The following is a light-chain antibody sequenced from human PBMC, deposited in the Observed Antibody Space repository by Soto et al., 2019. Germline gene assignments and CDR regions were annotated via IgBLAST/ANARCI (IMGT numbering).Light chain of an antibody. V-gene: IGLV2-14*01. Sequence: QSALTQPASVSGSPGQSVTISCTGTSSDVGGYNYVSWYQQHPGKAPKLMIYEISNRPSGVSNRFSGSKSGNTASLTISGLQAEDEADYYCSSYTTSNTVVFGGGTKPTVL. CDR3: SSYTTSNTVV. CDR1: SSDVGGYNY. J-gene: IGLJ2*01. CDR2: EIS.